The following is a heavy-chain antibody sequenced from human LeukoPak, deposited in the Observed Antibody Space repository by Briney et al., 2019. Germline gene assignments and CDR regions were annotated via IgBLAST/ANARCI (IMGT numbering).Heavy chain of an antibody. CDR2: MSGSGDST. J-gene: IGHJ4*02. V-gene: IGHV3-23*01. D-gene: IGHD3-10*01. Sequence: GGSLRLSCAASGFTFSHYAMSWVRQAPDKELEWVSVMSGSGDSTYYADSVKGRFTISRDNSKNTLYLQMNRLRAEDTALYYCAKLSYHYGSGSYYRTPIDYWGQGTLVTVSS. CDR1: GFTFSHYA. CDR3: AKLSYHYGSGSYYRTPIDY.